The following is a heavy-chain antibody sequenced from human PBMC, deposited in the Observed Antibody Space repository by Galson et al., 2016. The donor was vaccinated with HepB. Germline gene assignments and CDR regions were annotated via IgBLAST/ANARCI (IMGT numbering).Heavy chain of an antibody. J-gene: IGHJ4*02. V-gene: IGHV4-39*01. CDR3: AVIRRRFCSGVSCRPIDS. CDR2: IYYSGIT. Sequence: SETLSLTCTVSGGSISNSPHYWGWIRQPPGKGLEWIGSIYYSGITYYNPSLKNRVSISVDTSKNQFSLKLDSVTASDTAVYYWAVIRRRFCSGVSCRPIDSWGQGTLVIVSS. CDR1: GGSISNSPHY. D-gene: IGHD2-15*01.